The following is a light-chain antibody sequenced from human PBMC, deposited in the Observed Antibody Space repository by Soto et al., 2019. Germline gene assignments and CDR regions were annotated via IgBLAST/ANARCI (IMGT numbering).Light chain of an antibody. J-gene: IGKJ1*01. V-gene: IGKV1-5*03. CDR1: QSINSL. CDR2: KAS. CDR3: QQYNSYPGT. Sequence: DIQMTQSPSTLSASVGDRVTITSRASQSINSLLAWYHQKPGKAPKLLIYKASSLESGVPSRFSGSGSGTEFTLTISSRQPDDFATYYCQQYNSYPGTFGQGTKVEIK.